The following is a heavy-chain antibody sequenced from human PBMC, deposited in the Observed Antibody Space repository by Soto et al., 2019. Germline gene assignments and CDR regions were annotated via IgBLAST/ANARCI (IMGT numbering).Heavy chain of an antibody. CDR2: IIPIFGTA. V-gene: IGHV1-69*01. CDR1: GGTFSSYA. CDR3: ATRGPPITIFSDYDYYGMDV. J-gene: IGHJ6*02. D-gene: IGHD3-9*01. Sequence: QVQLVQSGAEVKKPGSSVKVSCKASGGTFSSYAISWVRQAPGQGLEWMGGIIPIFGTANYAQKFQGRVTITADESTSTAYRELSSLRSEDTAVYYCATRGPPITIFSDYDYYGMDVWGQGTTVTVSS.